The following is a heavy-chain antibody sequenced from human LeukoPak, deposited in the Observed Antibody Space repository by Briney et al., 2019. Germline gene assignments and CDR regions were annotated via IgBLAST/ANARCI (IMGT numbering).Heavy chain of an antibody. V-gene: IGHV4-34*01. D-gene: IGHD2-15*01. CDR3: ARGRGDCSGGSCYPGSRNWFDP. CDR1: GGSFSGYY. Sequence: SETLSLTCAVYGGSFSGYYWSWIPQPPGKGLEWIVEINHSGSTNYNPSLKSRVTISLDTCKNKFSLKRRSVTAADTGVYYCARGRGDCSGGSCYPGSRNWFDPWGQGTLVTVSS. J-gene: IGHJ5*02. CDR2: INHSGST.